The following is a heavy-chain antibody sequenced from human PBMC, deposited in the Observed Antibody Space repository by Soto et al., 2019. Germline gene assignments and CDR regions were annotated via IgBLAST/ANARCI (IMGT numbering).Heavy chain of an antibody. D-gene: IGHD4-17*01. Sequence: QVQLQESGPGLVKPSQTLSRTCTVSGGSISSGDYYWSWIRQPPGKGLEWIGYIYYSGSTYYNPSLKSRVTISVDTPKHQFSLQLSSVTDADTAVYYCDRDRNDYGVGGYWGQGTLVTVSS. CDR1: GGSISSGDYY. J-gene: IGHJ4*02. CDR3: DRDRNDYGVGGY. CDR2: IYYSGST. V-gene: IGHV4-30-4*01.